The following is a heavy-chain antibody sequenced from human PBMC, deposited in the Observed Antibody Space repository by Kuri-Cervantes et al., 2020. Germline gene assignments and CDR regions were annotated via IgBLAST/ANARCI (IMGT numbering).Heavy chain of an antibody. CDR3: ARDFGGGVVVPAAIYYYGMDV. J-gene: IGHJ6*02. CDR1: GFTFSSYA. CDR2: IWYDGSNK. Sequence: GESLKISCAASGFTFSSYAMHWVRQAPGKGLEGVAVIWYDGSNKYYADSEKGRFTISIDNSKNTLYLQMNSRRAEDTAVYYCARDFGGGVVVPAAIYYYGMDVWGQGTTVTVSS. V-gene: IGHV3-33*08. D-gene: IGHD2-2*01.